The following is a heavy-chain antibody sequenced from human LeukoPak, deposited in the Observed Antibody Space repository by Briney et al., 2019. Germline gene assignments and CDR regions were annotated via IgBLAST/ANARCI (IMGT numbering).Heavy chain of an antibody. CDR2: IWYDGSNK. CDR1: GFTFSSYG. D-gene: IGHD3-10*01. Sequence: PGGSLRLSCAASGFTFSSYGMHWVRQAPGKGLEWVAVIWYDGSNKYYADSVKGLFTISRDNSKNTLYLQMNSLRAEDTAVYYCRVGYYLNDYWGQGTLVTVSS. CDR3: RVGYYLNDY. V-gene: IGHV3-33*01. J-gene: IGHJ4*02.